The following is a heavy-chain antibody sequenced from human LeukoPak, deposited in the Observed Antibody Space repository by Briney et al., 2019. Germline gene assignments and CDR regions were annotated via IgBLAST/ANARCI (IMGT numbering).Heavy chain of an antibody. CDR3: ARLVGATRPFDY. D-gene: IGHD1-26*01. Sequence: SETLPLTCTVSGGSISSYYWSWIRQPPGKGLEWIGYIYYSGSTNYNPSLKSRVTISVDTSKNQFSLKLSSVTAADTAVYYCARLVGATRPFDYWGQGTLVTVSS. J-gene: IGHJ4*02. V-gene: IGHV4-59*08. CDR1: GGSISSYY. CDR2: IYYSGST.